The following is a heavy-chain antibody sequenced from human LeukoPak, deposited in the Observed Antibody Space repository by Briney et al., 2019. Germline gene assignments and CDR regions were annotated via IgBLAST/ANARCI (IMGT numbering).Heavy chain of an antibody. V-gene: IGHV4-4*09. CDR3: ARFTYTPRPPAV. Sequence: SETLSLTCSVSGGSLSGYYWSWIRQPPGQTLEWIGYIYSSGCTNYNPSLQSRFTMSVDTSMNQFSLRLSCVTAADTAVYYCARFTYTPRPPAVWGKGTTVTVPS. CDR1: GGSLSGYY. D-gene: IGHD3-16*01. J-gene: IGHJ6*04. CDR2: IYSSGCT.